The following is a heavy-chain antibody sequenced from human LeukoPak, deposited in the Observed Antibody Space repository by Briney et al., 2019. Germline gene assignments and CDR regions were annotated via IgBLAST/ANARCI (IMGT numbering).Heavy chain of an antibody. Sequence: SVKVSCKASGYTFTSYGISWVRQAPGQGLEWMGGIIPIFGTANYAQKFQGRVTITADKSTSTAYMELSSLRSEDTAVYYCARRFPRCSSTSCYRGARFDPWGQGTLVTVSS. V-gene: IGHV1-69*06. CDR1: GYTFTSYG. CDR2: IIPIFGTA. J-gene: IGHJ5*02. CDR3: ARRFPRCSSTSCYRGARFDP. D-gene: IGHD2-2*01.